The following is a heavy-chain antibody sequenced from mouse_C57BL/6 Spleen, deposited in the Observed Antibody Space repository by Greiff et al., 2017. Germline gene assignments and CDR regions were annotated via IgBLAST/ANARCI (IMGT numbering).Heavy chain of an antibody. CDR2: INPNNGGT. CDR1: GYTFTDYY. V-gene: IGHV1-26*01. CDR3: ARSAYSNYGYFDV. D-gene: IGHD2-5*01. J-gene: IGHJ1*03. Sequence: EVQLQQSGPELVKPGASVKISCKASGYTFTDYYMNWVKQSHGKSLEWIGDINPNNGGTSYNQKFKGKATLTVDKSSSTAYMELRSLTSEDSAVYYCARSAYSNYGYFDVWGTGTTVTVSS.